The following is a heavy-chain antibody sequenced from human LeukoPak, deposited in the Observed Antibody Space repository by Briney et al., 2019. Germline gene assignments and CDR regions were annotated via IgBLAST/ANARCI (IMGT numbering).Heavy chain of an antibody. CDR2: IRYDGSNK. CDR3: ASTLCNDDNCYFDYYYYMDV. CDR1: GFTFSSYG. J-gene: IGHJ6*03. Sequence: PGGSLRLSCAASGFTFSSYGMHWVRQAPGKGLEWVAFIRYDGSNKYYADSVKGRFTISRDNSKNTLYLQMNSLRAEDTAVYYCASTLCNDDNCYFDYYYYMDVWGKGTTVTISS. D-gene: IGHD2-15*01. V-gene: IGHV3-30*02.